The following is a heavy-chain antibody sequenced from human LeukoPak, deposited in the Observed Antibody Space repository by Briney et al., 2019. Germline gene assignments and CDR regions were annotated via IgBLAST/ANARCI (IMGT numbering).Heavy chain of an antibody. V-gene: IGHV3-7*01. CDR3: VRDKLVGPSRLDH. CDR1: GFTFSSYW. CDR2: IKEDGSEK. D-gene: IGHD1-26*01. Sequence: GESLKISCAASGFTFSSYWMSWVRQAPGKGLEWVANIKEDGSEKRDVDSVKGRFTISRDNAKNSLYLQMNSLRVEDTAVYYCVRDKLVGPSRLDHWGQGTLVTVSS. J-gene: IGHJ4*02.